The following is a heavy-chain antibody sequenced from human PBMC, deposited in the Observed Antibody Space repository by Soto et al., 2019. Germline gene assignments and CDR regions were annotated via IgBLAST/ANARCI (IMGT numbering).Heavy chain of an antibody. D-gene: IGHD1-26*01. V-gene: IGHV3-7*01. CDR2: IKQDGSEK. Sequence: GGTLRRSCAASGFTFSSYWMTWVRQAPGKGLEWVANIKQDGSEKYYVDSVRGRFTMSRDNAKNSLYLQMNSLRAEDTAVYYCARVVGATQMDFDYWGQGTLVTVSS. CDR1: GFTFSSYW. J-gene: IGHJ4*02. CDR3: ARVVGATQMDFDY.